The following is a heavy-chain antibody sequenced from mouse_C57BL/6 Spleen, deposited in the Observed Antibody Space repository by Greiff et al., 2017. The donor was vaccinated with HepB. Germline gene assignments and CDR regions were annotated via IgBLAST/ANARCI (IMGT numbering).Heavy chain of an antibody. CDR3: ARPGWSPFDY. D-gene: IGHD1-1*02. Sequence: DVKLVESGGGLVKPGGSLKLSCAASGFTFSDYGMHWVRQAPEKGLEWVAYISSGSSTIYYADTVKGRFTISRDNAKNTLFLQMTNLRSEDTAMYYCARPGWSPFDYWGQGTTLTVSS. CDR1: GFTFSDYG. CDR2: ISSGSSTI. J-gene: IGHJ2*01. V-gene: IGHV5-17*01.